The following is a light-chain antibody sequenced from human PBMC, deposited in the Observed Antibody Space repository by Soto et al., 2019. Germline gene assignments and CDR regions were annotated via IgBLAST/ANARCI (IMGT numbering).Light chain of an antibody. CDR2: KAS. V-gene: IGKV1-5*03. CDR1: QSISSW. J-gene: IGKJ1*01. CDR3: QQYNSYST. Sequence: DIQLTQSPSTLSASVGDRVTITFRASQSISSWLAWYQQKPGKAPKLLIYKASSLEGGVPSRFSGSGSGTEFTLTISSLQPDDFATYYCQQYNSYSTFAQGTKV.